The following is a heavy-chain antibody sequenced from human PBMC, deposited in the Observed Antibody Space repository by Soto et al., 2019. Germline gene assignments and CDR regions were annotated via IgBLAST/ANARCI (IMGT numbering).Heavy chain of an antibody. D-gene: IGHD6-13*01. V-gene: IGHV4-59*07. CDR2: IYFRGST. CDR3: ARQQLIPYYYALDV. Sequence: QVQLQESGPGLVKPSDTLSLNCTVSGGSISGYYWSWIRQPPGKGLEYIGYIYFRGSTNYNPSLKSRVTMSVDTSRNLFALKVNSVTAADTAVYYCARQQLIPYYYALDVWGQGTTVTVSS. J-gene: IGHJ6*02. CDR1: GGSISGYY.